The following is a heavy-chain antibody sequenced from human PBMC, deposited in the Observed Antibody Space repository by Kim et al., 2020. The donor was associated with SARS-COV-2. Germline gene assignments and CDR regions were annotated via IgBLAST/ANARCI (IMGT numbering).Heavy chain of an antibody. J-gene: IGHJ2*01. D-gene: IGHD4-17*01. V-gene: IGHV4-59*01. Sequence: YNPSPQRRVTISGDTSQSQFSLQMRSVTAADTAVYYCARSAYGDYWYFDLWGRGTLVTVSS. CDR3: ARSAYGDYWYFDL.